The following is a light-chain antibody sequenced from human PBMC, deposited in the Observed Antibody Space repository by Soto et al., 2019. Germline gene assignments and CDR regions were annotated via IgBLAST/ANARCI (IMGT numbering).Light chain of an antibody. V-gene: IGLV1-44*01. Sequence: SVLTQPPSVSAAPGQKVTISCSGSSSNIGGNSVNWYQQLPGTAPKVLIYTDNQRPSGVPDRFSGSKSGTSASLAINGLQSGDEADYYCGAWDESLNGYVFGTGTKVTVL. J-gene: IGLJ1*01. CDR2: TDN. CDR3: GAWDESLNGYV. CDR1: SSNIGGNS.